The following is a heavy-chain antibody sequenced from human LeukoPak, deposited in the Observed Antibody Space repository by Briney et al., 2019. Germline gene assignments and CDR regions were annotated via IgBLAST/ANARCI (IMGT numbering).Heavy chain of an antibody. V-gene: IGHV4-4*02. CDR2: VSLSGLT. CDR3: SRENGAFSPFGY. D-gene: IGHD2-8*01. J-gene: IGHJ4*02. CDR1: GDSITSTNW. Sequence: SGTLSLTCGVSGDSITSTNWWSWVRQPPGQGLEWIGEVSLSGLTNYNPSLSSRVIMALDTSKNHLSLHLTSVTAADTAVYYCSRENGAFSPFGYWGQGYLVTVLS.